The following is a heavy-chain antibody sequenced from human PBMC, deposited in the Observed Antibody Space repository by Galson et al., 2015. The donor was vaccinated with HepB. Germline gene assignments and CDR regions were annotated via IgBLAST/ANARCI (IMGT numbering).Heavy chain of an antibody. V-gene: IGHV1-18*04. J-gene: IGHJ4*02. CDR2: ISAYNGNT. CDR1: GYTFSSYG. D-gene: IGHD3-3*01. CDR3: TRDRLRGMVWSILEGDY. Sequence: SVKVSCKASGYTFSSYGISWVRQAPGQGLEWRGWISAYNGNTKNAQKFQGRVTMTTDTSTSTAYMELRGLRSDDAAMYYCTRDRLRGMVWSILEGDYWGQGTLVTVSS.